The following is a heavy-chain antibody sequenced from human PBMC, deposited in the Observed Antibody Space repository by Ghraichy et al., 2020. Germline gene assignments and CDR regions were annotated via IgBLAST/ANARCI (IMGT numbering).Heavy chain of an antibody. CDR1: GGSFSGYY. CDR2: INHSGST. J-gene: IGHJ6*02. D-gene: IGHD5-18*01. CDR3: AGGGKRGYSYGPYYYGMDV. Sequence: SETLSLTCAVYGGSFSGYYWSWIRQPPGKGLEWIGEINHSGSTNYNPSLKSRVTISVDTSKNQFSLKLSSVTAADTAVYYCAGGGKRGYSYGPYYYGMDVWGQGTTVTVSS. V-gene: IGHV4-34*01.